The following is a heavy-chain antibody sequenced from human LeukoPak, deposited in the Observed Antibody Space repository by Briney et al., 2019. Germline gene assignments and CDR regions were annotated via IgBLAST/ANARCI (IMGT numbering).Heavy chain of an antibody. V-gene: IGHV4-59*10. Sequence: SETLSLTCAVYGGSFSGYYWSWIRQPPGKGLEWIGRIYPSGTTNYNPSLKSRVTMSLDTSRNQFSLKLSSVTAADTAVYYCARDRSAEYFDLWGRGTLVTVSS. CDR1: GGSFSGYY. CDR3: ARDRSAEYFDL. CDR2: IYPSGTT. J-gene: IGHJ2*01. D-gene: IGHD2-15*01.